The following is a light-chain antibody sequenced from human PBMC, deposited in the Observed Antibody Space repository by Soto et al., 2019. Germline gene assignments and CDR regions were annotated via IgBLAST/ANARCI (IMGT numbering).Light chain of an antibody. V-gene: IGLV2-14*01. CDR3: SSYTSITTFYV. Sequence: QSVLSQPASVSGSPGQSITISCTGTSSDIGSFNYVSWYQHHPGKAPKRMIYEVSHRPSGISNRFSGSKSGHTAFLTISGLQAEDEADYYCSSYTSITTFYVFGNGTKVTVL. CDR1: SSDIGSFNY. CDR2: EVS. J-gene: IGLJ1*01.